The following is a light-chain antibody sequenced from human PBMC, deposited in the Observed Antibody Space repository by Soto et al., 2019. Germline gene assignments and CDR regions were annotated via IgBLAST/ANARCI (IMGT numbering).Light chain of an antibody. CDR3: CSYAGSYTVV. J-gene: IGLJ2*01. CDR2: DVN. CDR1: SSDVGGYNY. V-gene: IGLV2-11*01. Sequence: QSALTQPRSVSGSPGQSVTISCTGTSSDVGGYNYVSWYQQHPGKAPKLMIYDVNKRPSGVPDRFSGSKSGNTASLTISGLQAEDEADYYCCSYAGSYTVVFGGGTKSPS.